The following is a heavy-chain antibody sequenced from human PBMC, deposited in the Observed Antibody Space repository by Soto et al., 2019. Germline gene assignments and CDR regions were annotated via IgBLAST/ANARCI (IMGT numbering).Heavy chain of an antibody. Sequence: QVQLVQSGAEVKKPGSSVKVSCTSSGGTFSSYAISWVRQAPGQGLEWMGGIIPIFGTANYTQKFQGRVTITADESTTTAYMELSSLRSEDTAVYYCARDPYSGSYYRTFDPWGQGTLVTVSS. J-gene: IGHJ5*02. CDR2: IIPIFGTA. V-gene: IGHV1-69*01. CDR1: GGTFSSYA. CDR3: ARDPYSGSYYRTFDP. D-gene: IGHD1-26*01.